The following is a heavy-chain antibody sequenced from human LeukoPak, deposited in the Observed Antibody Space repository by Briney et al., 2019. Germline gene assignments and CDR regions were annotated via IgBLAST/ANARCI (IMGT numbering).Heavy chain of an antibody. J-gene: IGHJ1*01. CDR2: INHSGST. V-gene: IGHV4-34*01. CDR3: ARGPPPQH. CDR1: GGSFSGFY. Sequence: PSETLSLTCAVYGGSFSGFYWSWIRQPPGKGLEWIGEINHSGSTNYNPSLKSRVTISVDTSKNQFSLKLSSVTAADTAVYYCARGPPPQHWGQGTLVTVSS.